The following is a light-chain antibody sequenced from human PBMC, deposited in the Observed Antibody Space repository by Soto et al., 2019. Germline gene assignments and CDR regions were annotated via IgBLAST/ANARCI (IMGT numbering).Light chain of an antibody. CDR2: DVS. CDR3: SSYTSSITYV. V-gene: IGLV2-14*01. CDR1: RSDVGGYNY. J-gene: IGLJ1*01. Sequence: QSGLTQPASVSGSPGQSITISCTGTRSDVGGYNYVSWYQQHPGKAPKLMIYDVSNRPSGVSNRFSGSKSGNTASLTISGLQAEDEADYYCSSYTSSITYVFGSVTKVTVL.